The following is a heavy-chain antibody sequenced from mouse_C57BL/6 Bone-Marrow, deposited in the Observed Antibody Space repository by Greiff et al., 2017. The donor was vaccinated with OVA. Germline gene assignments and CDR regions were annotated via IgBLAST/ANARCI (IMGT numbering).Heavy chain of an antibody. J-gene: IGHJ2*01. CDR1: GYTFTSYG. Sequence: QVQLQQSGAELARPGASVKLSCKASGYTFTSYGISWVKQRTGQGLEWIGEIYPRSGNTYYNEKFKGKATLTADKSSSTAYMELRSLTSEDSAVYFCARSGESFRYYGSIPFDYWGQGTTLTVSS. D-gene: IGHD1-1*01. V-gene: IGHV1-81*01. CDR2: IYPRSGNT. CDR3: ARSGESFRYYGSIPFDY.